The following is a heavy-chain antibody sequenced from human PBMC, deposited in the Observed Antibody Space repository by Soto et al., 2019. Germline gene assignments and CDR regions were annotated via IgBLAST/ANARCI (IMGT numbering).Heavy chain of an antibody. V-gene: IGHV3-21*01. CDR1: GFSFSSDS. D-gene: IGHD1-7*01. CDR3: ARDPPTGTTLDCADS. Sequence: PGGSLRLSCAGSGFSFSSDSMGWVRQAPGKGLEWVASTSSSGSFMNYADSVKGRFTISRDNAKNSLYLQMSGLKDEDTAVYYCARDPPTGTTLDCADSWGQGTLVTVSS. J-gene: IGHJ4*02. CDR2: TSSSGSFM.